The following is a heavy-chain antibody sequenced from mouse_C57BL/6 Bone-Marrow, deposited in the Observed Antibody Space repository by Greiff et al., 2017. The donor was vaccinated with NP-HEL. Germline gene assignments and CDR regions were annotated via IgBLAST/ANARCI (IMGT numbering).Heavy chain of an antibody. D-gene: IGHD1-1*01. CDR1: GYTFTSYW. Sequence: VQLQQPGAELVKPGASVKLSCKASGYTFTSYWMHWVKQRPGRGLEWIGRIEPNSGGTKYNEKFKSKATLTVDKPSSTAYMQLSSLTSEDSAVYYCARGNTVVARAMDYWGQGTSVTVSS. J-gene: IGHJ4*01. V-gene: IGHV1-72*01. CDR3: ARGNTVVARAMDY. CDR2: IEPNSGGT.